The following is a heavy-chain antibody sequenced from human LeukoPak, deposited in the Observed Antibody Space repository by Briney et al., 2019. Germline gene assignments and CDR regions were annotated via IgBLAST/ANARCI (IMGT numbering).Heavy chain of an antibody. CDR1: GDSISSKNAA. Sequence: SQTLSLTCAISGDSISSKNAAWIWIRQSPSRGLKWLGRTYYRSKWYNEYAVSVKSRITINPDTSKNQFSLQLNSVTPEDTAVYYCARAVGYFDLWGRGTLVTVSS. CDR3: ARAVGYFDL. CDR2: TYYRSKWYN. V-gene: IGHV6-1*01. J-gene: IGHJ2*01.